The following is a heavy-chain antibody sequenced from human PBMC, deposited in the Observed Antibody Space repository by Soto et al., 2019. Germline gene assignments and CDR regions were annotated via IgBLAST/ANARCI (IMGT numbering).Heavy chain of an antibody. CDR2: IYPGDSDT. D-gene: IGHD5-18*01. Sequence: LGESLKISCKGSGYSFTSYWIGWVRQMPGKGLEWMGIIYPGDSDTRYSPSFQGQVTISADKSISTAYLQWSSLKASDTAMYYCARIVDTAMATFDYWGQGTLVTVSS. CDR3: ARIVDTAMATFDY. CDR1: GYSFTSYW. J-gene: IGHJ4*02. V-gene: IGHV5-51*01.